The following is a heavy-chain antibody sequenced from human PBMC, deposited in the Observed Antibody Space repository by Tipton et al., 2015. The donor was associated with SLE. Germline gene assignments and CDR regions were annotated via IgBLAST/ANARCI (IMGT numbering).Heavy chain of an antibody. V-gene: IGHV4-39*06. Sequence: TLSLTCSVSGATISVNTYHWGWVRQPPGKGLEWIGSGDFVGNMYYSPSVSGRVSIFADTSKNQFLLILTSVTAADSAVYYCARAISMCSSTSCFGPTTLNDAFDIWGQGTMVTVSS. CDR3: ARAISMCSSTSCFGPTTLNDAFDI. D-gene: IGHD2-2*01. CDR2: GDFVGNM. CDR1: GATISVNTYH. J-gene: IGHJ3*02.